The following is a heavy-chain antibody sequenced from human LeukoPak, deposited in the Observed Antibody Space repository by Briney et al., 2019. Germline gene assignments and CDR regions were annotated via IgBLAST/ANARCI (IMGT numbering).Heavy chain of an antibody. J-gene: IGHJ1*01. CDR3: ARGVRDRSGREYFQH. D-gene: IGHD3-22*01. CDR2: ISSSSSYI. V-gene: IGHV3-21*01. Sequence: PGGSLRLSCAASGFTFSSYSMNWVRQAPGKGLEWVSSISSSSSYIYYADSVKGRFTISRDNAKNSLYLQMNSLRAEDTAVYYCARGVRDRSGREYFQHWGQGTLVTVSS. CDR1: GFTFSSYS.